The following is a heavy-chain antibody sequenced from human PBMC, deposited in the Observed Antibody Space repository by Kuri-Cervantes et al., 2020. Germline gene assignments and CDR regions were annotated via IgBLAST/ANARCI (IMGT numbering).Heavy chain of an antibody. J-gene: IGHJ6*02. CDR2: ISSNGGST. V-gene: IGHV3-64*02. CDR1: GFTFSSYA. CDR3: AKHMVRGVHSYYYYGMDV. D-gene: IGHD3-10*01. Sequence: GGSLRLSCAASGFTFSSYAMHWVRQAPGKGLEYVSAISSNGGSTYYADSVKGKFTISRDNSKNTLYLQMGSLRAEDTAVYYCAKHMVRGVHSYYYYGMDVWGQGTTVTVSS.